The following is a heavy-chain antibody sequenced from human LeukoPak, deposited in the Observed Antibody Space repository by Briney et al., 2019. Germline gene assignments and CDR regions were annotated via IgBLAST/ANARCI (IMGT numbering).Heavy chain of an antibody. Sequence: GGSLRLSCAACGFIFSRYGMQWVRQAPGKGLEGVAFIRYDGSHKHYADSVKGRFTISRDNSKNRPYLQMTSLRAEDTAVYYCAKTLAVGYYDSSGYLPTQLDYWGQGTLVTVSS. D-gene: IGHD3-22*01. CDR1: GFIFSRYG. CDR3: AKTLAVGYYDSSGYLPTQLDY. J-gene: IGHJ4*02. V-gene: IGHV3-30*02. CDR2: IRYDGSHK.